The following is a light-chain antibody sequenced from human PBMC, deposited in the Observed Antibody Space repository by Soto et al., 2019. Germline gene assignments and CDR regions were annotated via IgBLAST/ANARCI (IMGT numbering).Light chain of an antibody. J-gene: IGLJ3*02. CDR1: SSNIGSNS. V-gene: IGLV1-44*01. CDR3: AAWDDSLNGWV. CDR2: SNN. Sequence: QSVLTQPSSASGTPGQRVAISCSGNSSNIGSNSVNWYQHLPGTAPKLLVYSNNRRPSGVPDRISGSKSGASASLAFSGLQSEDEAVYFCAAWDDSLNGWVFGGGTKLTVL.